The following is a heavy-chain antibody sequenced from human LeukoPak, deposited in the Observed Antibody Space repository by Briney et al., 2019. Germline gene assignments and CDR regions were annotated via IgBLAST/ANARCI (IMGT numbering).Heavy chain of an antibody. D-gene: IGHD5-18*01. CDR3: ARDLSGVTGYTYGRGVDY. CDR1: GFTFSSYW. J-gene: IGHJ4*02. V-gene: IGHV3-7*01. CDR2: IKKDGSEK. Sequence: GGSLRLSCAASGFTFSSYWMSWVRQAPGKGLEWVANIKKDGSEKYYVDSVKGRFTISRDNAKTSLYLQMNSLRAEDTAVYYCARDLSGVTGYTYGRGVDYWGQGTLVTVSS.